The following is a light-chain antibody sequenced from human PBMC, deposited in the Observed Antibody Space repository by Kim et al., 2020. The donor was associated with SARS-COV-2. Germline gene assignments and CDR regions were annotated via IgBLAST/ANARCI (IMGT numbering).Light chain of an antibody. CDR2: DAS. J-gene: IGKJ4*01. V-gene: IGKV3-11*01. CDR3: HHRSDWPLT. Sequence: EIVLTQSPATLSLSPGERATLSCRASRSVSTFLAWYQQKPGQAPRLLIYDASNRATGIPPRFSGSGSGTDFTLTISSLEPDDFAVYYCHHRSDWPLTFGGGTKLEIK. CDR1: RSVSTF.